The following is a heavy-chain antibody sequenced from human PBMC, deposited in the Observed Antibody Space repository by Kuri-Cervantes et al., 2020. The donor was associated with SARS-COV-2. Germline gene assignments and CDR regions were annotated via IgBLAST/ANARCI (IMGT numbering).Heavy chain of an antibody. D-gene: IGHD2-8*01. CDR1: GFTISSYS. J-gene: IGHJ4*02. V-gene: IGHV3-21*01. CDR2: ISSSSSYI. CDR3: ARESALLSLDY. Sequence: GGSLRLSCAASGFTISSYSMNWVRQAPGKGLEWVSSISSSSSYIYYADSVKGRFTISRDNAKNSLYLQMNSLRAEETAVYYCARESALLSLDYWGQGTLVTVSS.